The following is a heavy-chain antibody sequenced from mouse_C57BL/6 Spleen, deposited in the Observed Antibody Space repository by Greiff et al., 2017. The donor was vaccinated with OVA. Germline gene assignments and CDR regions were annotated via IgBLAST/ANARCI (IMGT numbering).Heavy chain of an antibody. CDR2: INPGSGGT. CDR3: AREGSGTPWFAY. CDR1: GYAFTNYL. V-gene: IGHV1-54*01. J-gene: IGHJ3*01. Sequence: QVPLKVSGAELVRPGTSVKVSCKASGYAFTNYLIEWVKQRPGQGLEWIGVINPGSGGTNYNEKFKGKATLTADKSSSTAYMQLSSLTSEDSAVYFCAREGSGTPWFAYWGQGTLVTVAA. D-gene: IGHD4-1*01.